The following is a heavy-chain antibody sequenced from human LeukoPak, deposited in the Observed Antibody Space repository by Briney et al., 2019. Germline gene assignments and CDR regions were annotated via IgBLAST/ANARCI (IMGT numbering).Heavy chain of an antibody. CDR1: GYTFTGYY. CDR2: INPNSGGT. D-gene: IGHD3-3*01. J-gene: IGHJ4*02. CDR3: ARGGPSATIFGGADY. Sequence: GASVKVSCKASGYTFTGYYVHWVRQAPGQGLEWMGRINPNSGGTNYAQKFQGRVTMTRDTSISTAYMELSRLRSDDTAVYYCARGGPSATIFGGADYWGQGTLVTVSS. V-gene: IGHV1-2*06.